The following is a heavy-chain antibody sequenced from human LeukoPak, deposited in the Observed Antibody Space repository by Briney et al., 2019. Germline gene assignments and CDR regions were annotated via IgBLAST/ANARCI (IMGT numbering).Heavy chain of an antibody. Sequence: ASVKVSCQASGYTIMSYGISWVRQAPGKGLEWMGWINTSNGITNYAQDFQGRVSMTTDISTNKVYMELRSLRSDDTAVYYCAGEGTSVVAFDIWGQGTMVTVSS. V-gene: IGHV1-18*01. J-gene: IGHJ3*02. D-gene: IGHD4-23*01. CDR2: INTSNGIT. CDR1: GYTIMSYG. CDR3: AGEGTSVVAFDI.